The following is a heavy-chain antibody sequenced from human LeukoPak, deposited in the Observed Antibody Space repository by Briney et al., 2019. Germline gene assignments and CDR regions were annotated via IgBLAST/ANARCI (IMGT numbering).Heavy chain of an antibody. CDR1: GFTFSSYG. J-gene: IGHJ4*02. V-gene: IGHV3-30*02. CDR2: IRYDGSNK. D-gene: IGHD2-2*01. Sequence: GGSLGLSCAASGFTFSSYGMHWVRQAPGKGLEWVAFIRYDGSNKYYADSVKGRFTISRDNSKNTLYLQMNSLRAEDTAVYYCAKDPIVPAAIGTTGWGQGTLVTVSS. CDR3: AKDPIVPAAIGTTG.